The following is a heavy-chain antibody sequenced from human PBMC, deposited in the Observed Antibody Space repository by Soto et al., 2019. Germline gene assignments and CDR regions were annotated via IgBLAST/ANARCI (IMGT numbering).Heavy chain of an antibody. Sequence: QVQLVQSGAEVKKPGASVKVSCKASGYTFTSYDINWVRQATGQGLEWMGWMNPNSGNTGYAQKFQGRVTMTRNTSISTAYMELSSLRSEDTAVYYCARTLGGYDILTGYSLDGFQLWGQGTLVTVSS. V-gene: IGHV1-8*01. J-gene: IGHJ1*01. CDR2: MNPNSGNT. CDR3: ARTLGGYDILTGYSLDGFQL. D-gene: IGHD3-9*01. CDR1: GYTFTSYD.